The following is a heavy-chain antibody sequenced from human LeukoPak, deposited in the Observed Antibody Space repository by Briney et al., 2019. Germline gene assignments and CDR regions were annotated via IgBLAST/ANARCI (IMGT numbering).Heavy chain of an antibody. CDR2: INHSGST. J-gene: IGHJ6*03. Sequence: PSETLSLTCAVYGGSFSVYYWSWIRQPPGKGLEWIGEINHSGSTNYNPSLKSRVTISVDTSKNQFSLKLSSVTAADTAVYYCARGRGGVVLYYYYYMDVWGKGTTVTVSS. V-gene: IGHV4-34*01. CDR3: ARGRGGVVLYYYYYMDV. CDR1: GGSFSVYY. D-gene: IGHD3-3*01.